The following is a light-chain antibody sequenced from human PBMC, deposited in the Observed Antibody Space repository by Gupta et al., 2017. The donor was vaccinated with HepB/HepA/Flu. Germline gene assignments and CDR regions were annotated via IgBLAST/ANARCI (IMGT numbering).Light chain of an antibody. CDR1: SSDVGGYNY. CDR2: DVT. Sequence: QSALTQPRSVSGSPGQSVTTSCTGTSSDVGGYNYVSWYQQHPGKAPKFMIYDVTKRPSGVPDRFSGSKSGNTAFLTISELQAEDEADYYCCSYAGSFSSRVFGTGTRVTVL. CDR3: CSYAGSFSSRV. J-gene: IGLJ1*01. V-gene: IGLV2-11*01.